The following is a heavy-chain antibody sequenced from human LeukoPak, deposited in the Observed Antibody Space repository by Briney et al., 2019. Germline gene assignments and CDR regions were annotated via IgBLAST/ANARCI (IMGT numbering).Heavy chain of an antibody. D-gene: IGHD1-7*01. Sequence: SETLSLTCTVSGGSISSYYWNWIRQPPGKGLEWIGYIYTSGSTNYNPSLKSRVTISVDTSKNQFSLKLSSVTAADTAVYYCAIHLHHFGITGTTWDWWFGPWGQGTLVTVSS. CDR3: AIHLHHFGITGTTWDWWFGP. CDR2: IYTSGST. J-gene: IGHJ5*02. V-gene: IGHV4-4*09. CDR1: GGSISSYY.